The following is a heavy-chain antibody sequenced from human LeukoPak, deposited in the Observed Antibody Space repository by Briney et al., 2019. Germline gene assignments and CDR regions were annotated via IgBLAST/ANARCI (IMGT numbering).Heavy chain of an antibody. Sequence: PGGSLRLSCTASGFIFSTYTMNWVRQAPGKGLEWVSAISGTVGGGTYYADVVKGRFTISRDNSKNTLYLEMNSPRADDTATYYCAKGTERYREVSSYDFWGQGTLVAVSS. CDR2: ISGTVGGGT. J-gene: IGHJ4*02. CDR3: AKGTERYREVSSYDF. V-gene: IGHV3-23*01. CDR1: GFIFSTYT. D-gene: IGHD3-10*01.